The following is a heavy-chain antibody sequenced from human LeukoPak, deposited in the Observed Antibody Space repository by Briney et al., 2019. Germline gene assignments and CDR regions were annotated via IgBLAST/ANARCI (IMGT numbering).Heavy chain of an antibody. V-gene: IGHV3-48*04. CDR1: GFTFSSYS. CDR2: ISPSGSTL. D-gene: IGHD3-22*01. Sequence: GGSLRLSCAASGFTFSSYSMNWVRQGPGKGLEWISYISPSGSTLHFADSVKGRFTISRDNAKNSLYLQMNSLRAEDAAVYYCARDPGANYYDSSGFYNAFDIWGQGTRVTVSS. J-gene: IGHJ3*02. CDR3: ARDPGANYYDSSGFYNAFDI.